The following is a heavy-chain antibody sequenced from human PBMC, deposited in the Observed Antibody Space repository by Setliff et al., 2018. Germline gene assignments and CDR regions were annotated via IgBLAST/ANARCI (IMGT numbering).Heavy chain of an antibody. CDR1: GFTFGDYA. D-gene: IGHD3-10*01. Sequence: GGSLRLSCTASGFTFGDYAMSWVRQAPGKGLEWVGFIRSXXXXXXXXXXXXXKGRXXXSRDDSKSIAYLQMNSLKTEDTAVYYCTRAPGGSGSFYYYYGMDVWGQGTTVTVSS. J-gene: IGHJ6*02. CDR3: TRAPGGSGSFYYYYGMDV. CDR2: IRSXXXXXXX. V-gene: IGHV3-49*04.